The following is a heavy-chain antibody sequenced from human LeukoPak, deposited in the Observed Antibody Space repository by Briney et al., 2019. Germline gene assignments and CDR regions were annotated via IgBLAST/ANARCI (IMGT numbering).Heavy chain of an antibody. V-gene: IGHV4-59*08. CDR3: ARLADCGGDCYARPHWFDP. CDR2: VHSRGGT. Sequence: SETLSLTCTVSGGSMNENYWAWIRHPPGKRLEWSGYVHSRGGTKYNPSFKSRVTVSIAMSTNQFSLNLRSVPAADTAVYYCARLADCGGDCYARPHWFDPWGQGSPVSVSS. CDR1: GGSMNENY. J-gene: IGHJ5*02. D-gene: IGHD2-21*02.